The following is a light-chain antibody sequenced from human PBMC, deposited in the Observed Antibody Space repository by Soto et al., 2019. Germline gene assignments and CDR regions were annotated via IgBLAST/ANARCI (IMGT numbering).Light chain of an antibody. CDR3: CSYAGGPEV. CDR1: SSGIGGYNY. V-gene: IGLV2-14*01. CDR2: EVN. Sequence: QSVLTQPASVSGSPGQSITISCTGTSSGIGGYNYVSWYQQHPGKAPKLMIYEVNNRPSGVSDRFSGSKSGNTASLTISGLQAEDEADYYCCSYAGGPEVFGTGTKVT. J-gene: IGLJ1*01.